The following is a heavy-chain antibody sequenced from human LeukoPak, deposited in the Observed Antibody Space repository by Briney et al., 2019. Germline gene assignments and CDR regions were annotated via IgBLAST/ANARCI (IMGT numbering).Heavy chain of an antibody. CDR1: GFTFSDYS. V-gene: IGHV3-23*01. CDR3: AKAFVPYYYGMDV. J-gene: IGHJ6*02. CDR2: ISGTGDVS. D-gene: IGHD2/OR15-2a*01. Sequence: PGVSLRLSCAASGFTFSDYSMRWVRQAPGKGLEWVSSISGTGDVSKYADSVKGRFTIPRDNSKNTPYLQVNSLRAEETAVYYCAKAFVPYYYGMDVWGQGTTVTVS.